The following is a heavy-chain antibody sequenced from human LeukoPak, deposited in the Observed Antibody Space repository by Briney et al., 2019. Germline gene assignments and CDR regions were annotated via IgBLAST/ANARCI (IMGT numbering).Heavy chain of an antibody. Sequence: GGSLRLSCAASGFTFSSYAMSWVRQAPGKGLEWVSAISGSGGSTYYADSVKGRFTISRDNSKNTLYLQMTSLRAEDTAVYYCAKDGMITVVGVIVPLGYFDYWGKGTLVTVSS. CDR1: GFTFSSYA. CDR3: AKDGMITVVGVIVPLGYFDY. J-gene: IGHJ4*02. V-gene: IGHV3-23*01. D-gene: IGHD3-16*02. CDR2: ISGSGGST.